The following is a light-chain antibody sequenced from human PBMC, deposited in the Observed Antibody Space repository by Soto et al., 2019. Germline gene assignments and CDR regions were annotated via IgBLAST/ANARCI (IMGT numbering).Light chain of an antibody. CDR2: WAS. CDR1: QSVLYSSNNKNY. CDR3: QQYYSTPA. J-gene: IGKJ1*01. Sequence: DIVMTQSPDSLAVSLGERATINCKSSQSVLYSSNNKNYLAWYQQKPGQPPKLLIYWASTRESGVPDRFSGSGSAADFTLTSSRLQAEDVAVYYCQQYYSTPAFGQGTKVEIK. V-gene: IGKV4-1*01.